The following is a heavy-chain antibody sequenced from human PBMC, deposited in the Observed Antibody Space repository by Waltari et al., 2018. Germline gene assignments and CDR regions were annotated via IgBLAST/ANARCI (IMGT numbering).Heavy chain of an antibody. CDR1: GYSFTSYW. CDR2: IYPGDSDT. CDR3: ARGSNYDFWSGYYFPLGY. Sequence: EVQLVRSGAEVKKPGESLKISCKGSGYSFTSYWIGWVRQMPGKGLEWMGIIYPGDSDTRYSPSFQGQVTISADKSISTAYLQWSSLKASDTAMYYCARGSNYDFWSGYYFPLGYWGQGTLVTVSS. J-gene: IGHJ4*02. V-gene: IGHV5-51*01. D-gene: IGHD3-3*01.